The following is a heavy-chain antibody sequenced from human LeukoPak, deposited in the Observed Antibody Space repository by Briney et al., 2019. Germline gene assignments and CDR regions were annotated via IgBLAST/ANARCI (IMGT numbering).Heavy chain of an antibody. J-gene: IGHJ6*02. CDR1: GGTFSSYA. Sequence: SVKVCCKASGGTFSSYAISWVRQAPGQGLEWMGGIIPIVGTANYAQKFQGRVTITADESTSTAYMELSSLRSEDTAVYYCARTMVRGVMPYYYYYGMDVWGQGTTVTVSS. CDR3: ARTMVRGVMPYYYYYGMDV. V-gene: IGHV1-69*13. D-gene: IGHD3-10*01. CDR2: IIPIVGTA.